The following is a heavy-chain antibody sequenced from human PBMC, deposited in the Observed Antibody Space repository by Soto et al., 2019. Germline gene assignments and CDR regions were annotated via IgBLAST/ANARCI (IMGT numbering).Heavy chain of an antibody. J-gene: IGHJ6*02. V-gene: IGHV1-46*01. CDR3: AREGPKEDYDILTGPDSTPQNYYYYGMDV. CDR2: INPNGGST. D-gene: IGHD3-9*01. CDR1: GYTFTSYY. Sequence: GASVKVSCKASGYTFTSYYMHWVRQAPGQGLEWMGIINPNGGSTSYAQKFQGRVTMTRDTSTSTVYMELSSLRSEDTAVYYCAREGPKEDYDILTGPDSTPQNYYYYGMDVWGQGTTVTVSS.